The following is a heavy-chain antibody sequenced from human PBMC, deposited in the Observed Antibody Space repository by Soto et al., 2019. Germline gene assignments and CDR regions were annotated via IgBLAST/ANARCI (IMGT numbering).Heavy chain of an antibody. V-gene: IGHV3-30*18. CDR2: ISFDGSKI. CDR1: GFNFKAYG. Sequence: QVQLVESGGGVVQPGRSLRLSCAASGFNFKAYGMHWVRQAPGKGLEWVAVISFDGSKIFYADSVKGRFTISRDNSKNTLYLQVNSLRPEDTGVYYCAKGSSSVYYYYYGLDVWGQGTTVTVSS. CDR3: AKGSSSVYYYYYGLDV. J-gene: IGHJ6*02. D-gene: IGHD6-6*01.